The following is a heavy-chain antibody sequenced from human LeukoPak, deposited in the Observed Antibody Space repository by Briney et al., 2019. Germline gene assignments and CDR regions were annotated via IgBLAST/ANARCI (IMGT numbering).Heavy chain of an antibody. CDR1: GYTLTGYY. CDR3: ARDAEGNYDILTGYPKYYYGMDV. J-gene: IGHJ6*02. Sequence: ASVKVSCKASGYTLTGYYLHWVRQAPGQGLECMGWINPNSGGTNYAQKFQGRVTMTRDTSISTAYMELSRLRSDDTDVYYCARDAEGNYDILTGYPKYYYGMDVWGQGTTVTVSS. CDR2: INPNSGGT. V-gene: IGHV1-2*02. D-gene: IGHD3-9*01.